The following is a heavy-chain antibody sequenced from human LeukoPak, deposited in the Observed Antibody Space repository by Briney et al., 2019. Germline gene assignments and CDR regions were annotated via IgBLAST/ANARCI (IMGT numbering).Heavy chain of an antibody. J-gene: IGHJ4*02. CDR1: GDSITSYY. V-gene: IGHV4-59*01. D-gene: IGHD1-26*01. Sequence: SETLSLTCTVSGDSITSYYWTWIRQPPGKGLEWIGYMYHSGTTSNNPSLKSRVTISVDTSKNQFTLKVRSVTAADTAVYYCARGLGWGATIFDYWGQGALVTVSS. CDR3: ARGLGWGATIFDY. CDR2: MYHSGTT.